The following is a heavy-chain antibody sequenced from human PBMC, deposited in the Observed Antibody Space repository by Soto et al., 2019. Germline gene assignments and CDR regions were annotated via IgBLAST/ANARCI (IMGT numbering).Heavy chain of an antibody. CDR1: GFMFIAYT. V-gene: IGHV3-21*06. D-gene: IGHD3-16*01. CDR3: ATPYYFNH. J-gene: IGHJ1*01. CDR2: ISDDSSYI. Sequence: WGSLRLACAASGFMFIAYTMNWVRQAPWKGLEWLSSISDDSSYIDYADSLRGRFTVSRDNARNSLYLQIDSLGVEDTAVYYCATPYYFNHWGPGTLVTVSS.